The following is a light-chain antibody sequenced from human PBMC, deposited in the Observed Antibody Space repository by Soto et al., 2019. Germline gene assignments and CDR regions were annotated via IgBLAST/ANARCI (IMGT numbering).Light chain of an antibody. CDR1: DSNIGRHS. J-gene: IGLJ1*01. V-gene: IGLV1-44*01. CDR2: SNN. CDR3: SAWDGSLNGYG. Sequence: QSVLTQPPSASGTPGQRVTISCSGSDSNIGRHSVNWYQQLPGTAPKVLIYSNNQRPSGVPGRFSGSKSGTSASLAISGLQSEDEAEYYCSAWDGSLNGYGFGTGTKVTVL.